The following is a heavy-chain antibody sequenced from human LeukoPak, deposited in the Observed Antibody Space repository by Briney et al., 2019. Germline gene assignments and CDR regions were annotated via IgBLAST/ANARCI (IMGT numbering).Heavy chain of an antibody. CDR1: GFTFSSYA. D-gene: IGHD6-19*01. V-gene: IGHV3-33*01. Sequence: SLTLSWLASGFTFSSYAMQWVSPAPDKGLEWVAVIWYDGSSKYYADSVKGRFTIFRDHSKNTLYLQMKSLRAEDTTVYYCAGELEIAVAGTLGYWGQGTLVTVSS. J-gene: IGHJ4*02. CDR3: AGELEIAVAGTLGY. CDR2: IWYDGSSK.